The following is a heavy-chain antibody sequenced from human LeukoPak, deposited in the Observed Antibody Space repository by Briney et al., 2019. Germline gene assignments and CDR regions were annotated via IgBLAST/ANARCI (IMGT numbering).Heavy chain of an antibody. D-gene: IGHD6-19*01. J-gene: IGHJ4*02. V-gene: IGHV3-30*03. CDR2: ISYDGRNK. CDR1: GFTFSSYG. Sequence: GGSLRLSCVASGFTFSSYGMHWVRQAPGEGLEWEAVISYDGRNKYYADSVKGRFTISRDDAKNSLYLQMSSLRAEDSAVYYCARFETVAVKPIDCWGQGALVTVSS. CDR3: ARFETVAVKPIDC.